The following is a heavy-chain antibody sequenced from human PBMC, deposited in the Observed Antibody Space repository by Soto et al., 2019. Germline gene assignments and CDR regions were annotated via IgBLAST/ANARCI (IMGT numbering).Heavy chain of an antibody. J-gene: IGHJ5*02. CDR3: ARDGLYSSGWYWFDP. Sequence: ASVKVSCKASGYTFTSYGISWVRQAPGQGLEWMGWISAYNGNTNYAQKFQGWVTMTRDTSISTAYMEPSRLRSDDTAVYYCARDGLYSSGWYWFDPWGQGTLVTVSS. CDR2: ISAYNGNT. CDR1: GYTFTSYG. D-gene: IGHD6-19*01. V-gene: IGHV1-18*01.